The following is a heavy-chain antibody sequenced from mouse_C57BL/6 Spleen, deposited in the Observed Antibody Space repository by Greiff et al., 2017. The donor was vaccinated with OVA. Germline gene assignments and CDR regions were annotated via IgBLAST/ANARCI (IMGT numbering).Heavy chain of an antibody. CDR1: GYAFSSSW. J-gene: IGHJ2*01. V-gene: IGHV1-82*01. D-gene: IGHD2-4*01. Sequence: LQESGPELVKPGASVKISCKASGYAFSSSWMNWVKQRPGKGLEWIGRIYPGDGDTNYNGKFKGKATLTADKSSSTAYMQLSSLTSEDSAVYFCARDDYDGPGFDYWGQGTTLTVSS. CDR3: ARDDYDGPGFDY. CDR2: IYPGDGDT.